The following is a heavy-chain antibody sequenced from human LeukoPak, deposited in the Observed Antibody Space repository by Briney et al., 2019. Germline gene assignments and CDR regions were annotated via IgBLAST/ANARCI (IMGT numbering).Heavy chain of an antibody. CDR1: GFTFSNAW. D-gene: IGHD4-17*01. Sequence: GGSLRLSCVVSGFTFSNAWMSWVRQAPGKGLEWVSLIYSGGDTYYADSVTGRFNISRDNSKNTLYLQMNSLTVEDTALYYCARVGYYGDYALALDHWGQGTLVSVSS. CDR2: IYSGGDT. CDR3: ARVGYYGDYALALDH. J-gene: IGHJ4*02. V-gene: IGHV3-66*01.